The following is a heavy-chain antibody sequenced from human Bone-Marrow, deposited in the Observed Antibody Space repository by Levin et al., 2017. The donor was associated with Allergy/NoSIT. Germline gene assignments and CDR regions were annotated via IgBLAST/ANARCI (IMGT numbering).Heavy chain of an antibody. Sequence: KPGGSLRLSCAGSGSTFSNYYMSWIRQAPGRGLEWVSYISSSGTTIYYVDSVKGRFTISRDNAKNSLSLQMNSLRAEDTAVYYCAQGGYNYPDWYFDLWGRGTLVTVSS. J-gene: IGHJ2*01. CDR2: ISSSGTTI. CDR3: AQGGYNYPDWYFDL. CDR1: GSTFSNYY. V-gene: IGHV3-11*01. D-gene: IGHD5-24*01.